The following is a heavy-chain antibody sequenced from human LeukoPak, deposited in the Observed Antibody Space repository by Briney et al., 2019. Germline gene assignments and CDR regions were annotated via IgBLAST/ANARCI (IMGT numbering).Heavy chain of an antibody. J-gene: IGHJ4*02. CDR1: GYTFTGYY. Sequence: ASVKVSCKASGYTFTGYYMHWVRQAPGQGLEWMGWINPNSGGTNYAQKFQGRVTMTRDTSISTAYMELSRLRSDDTAVYYCARSIVGATNYFDYWGQGTLVTVSS. CDR2: INPNSGGT. D-gene: IGHD1-26*01. CDR3: ARSIVGATNYFDY. V-gene: IGHV1-2*02.